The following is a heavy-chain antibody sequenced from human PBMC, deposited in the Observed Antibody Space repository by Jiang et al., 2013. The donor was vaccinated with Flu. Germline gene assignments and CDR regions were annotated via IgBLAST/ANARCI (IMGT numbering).Heavy chain of an antibody. V-gene: IGHV1-69*09. J-gene: IGHJ6*02. Sequence: QLVESGAEVKKPGSSVKVSCKASGGTFSSYAISWVRQAPGQGLEWMGRIIPILGIANYAQKFQGRVTITADKSTSTAYMELSSLRSEDTAVYYCAARAAEKYYYGMDVWGQGTTVTVSS. CDR1: GGTFSSYA. CDR3: AARAAEKYYYGMDV. CDR2: IIPILGIA.